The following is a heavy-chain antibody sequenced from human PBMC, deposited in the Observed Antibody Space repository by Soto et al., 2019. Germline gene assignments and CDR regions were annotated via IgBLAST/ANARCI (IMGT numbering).Heavy chain of an antibody. Sequence: GASVKVSCKASGGTFSSYAISWVRQAPGQGLEWMGGIIPIFGTANYAQKFQGRVTITADESTSTAYMELSSLRSEDTAVYYCARDQIDIVVTSMFANPYGMDVWGQGTTVTVSS. CDR1: GGTFSSYA. CDR3: ARDQIDIVVTSMFANPYGMDV. V-gene: IGHV1-69*13. D-gene: IGHD5-12*01. CDR2: IIPIFGTA. J-gene: IGHJ6*02.